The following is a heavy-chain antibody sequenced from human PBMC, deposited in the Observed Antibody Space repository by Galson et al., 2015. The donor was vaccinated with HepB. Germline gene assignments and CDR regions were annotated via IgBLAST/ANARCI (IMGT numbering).Heavy chain of an antibody. J-gene: IGHJ4*02. D-gene: IGHD1-26*01. Sequence: SLRLSCAASGLTFSSYSMNWVRQAPGKGLEWVSSISDGGSHTYYADSVKGRFTISRDNDKNSLYLQMNSLRVEDTAMYYCAREVGAYDHWGQGTLVTVSS. CDR2: ISDGGSHT. V-gene: IGHV3-21*01. CDR3: AREVGAYDH. CDR1: GLTFSSYS.